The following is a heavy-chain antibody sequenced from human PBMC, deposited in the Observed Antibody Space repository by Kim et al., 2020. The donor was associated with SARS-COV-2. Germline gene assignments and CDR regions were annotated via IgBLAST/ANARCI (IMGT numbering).Heavy chain of an antibody. CDR1: GGSISSSSYY. V-gene: IGHV4-39*07. J-gene: IGHJ6*02. D-gene: IGHD3-9*01. Sequence: SETLSLTCTVSGGSISSSSYYWGWIRQPPGKGLEWIGSIYYSGSTYYNPSLKSRVTISVDTSKNQFSLKLSSVTAADTAVYYCARDRDPYYDILTGYPSYYYYGMDVWGQGTTVTVSS. CDR3: ARDRDPYYDILTGYPSYYYYGMDV. CDR2: IYYSGST.